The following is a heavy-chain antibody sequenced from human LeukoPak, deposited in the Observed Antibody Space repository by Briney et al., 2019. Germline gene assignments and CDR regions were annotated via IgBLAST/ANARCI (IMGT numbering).Heavy chain of an antibody. CDR1: GGSISSYY. CDR2: IYYSGST. D-gene: IGHD6-19*01. V-gene: IGHV4-59*08. J-gene: IGHJ4*02. CDR3: ARLIAVAGTYRGHFDY. Sequence: SETLSLTCTVSGGSISSYYWSWIRQPPGKGLEWIGYIYYSGSTNYNPSLKSRVTISVDTSKNQFSLKLSSVTAADTAVYYCARLIAVAGTYRGHFDYWGQGALVTVSS.